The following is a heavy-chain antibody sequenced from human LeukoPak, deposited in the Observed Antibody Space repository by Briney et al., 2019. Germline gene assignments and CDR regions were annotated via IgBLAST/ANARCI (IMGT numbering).Heavy chain of an antibody. J-gene: IGHJ4*02. CDR2: IYYSGTT. CDR1: GGSLSRSNW. D-gene: IGHD2-15*01. CDR3: VRDRGYYDGGTCHIFDS. V-gene: IGHV4/OR15-8*01. Sequence: SQTLSLTCSVSGGSLSRSNWWTWVRQPPGKGLEGIGEIYYSGTTKYNPSLKSRVTISVDKSNSQFSLKVTSVTAADTAVHYFVRDRGYYDGGTCHIFDSWGQGILVTVSS.